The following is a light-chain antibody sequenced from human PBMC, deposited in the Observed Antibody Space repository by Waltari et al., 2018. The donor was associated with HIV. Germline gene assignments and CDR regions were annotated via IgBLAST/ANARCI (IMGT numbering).Light chain of an antibody. J-gene: IGKJ2*01. CDR3: QHYGGSSYT. CDR1: QSASSSS. Sequence: EIVLTQSPGTLSLSPGERATLSCRASQSASSSSLVWHQQKPGQAPRLLIYGASKRATGIPDRFSGSGSGTDFTLTISRLEPEDFAVYYCQHYGGSSYTFGQGTKLEIK. CDR2: GAS. V-gene: IGKV3-20*01.